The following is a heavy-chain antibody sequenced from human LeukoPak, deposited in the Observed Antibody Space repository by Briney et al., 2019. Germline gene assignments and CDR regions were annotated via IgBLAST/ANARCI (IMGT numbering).Heavy chain of an antibody. Sequence: GGSLRLSCAASGFTFSSYWMHWVRQAPGKGLVWVSRINSDGSSTSYADSVKGRITISRDNAKNSLYLQMNSLRAEDTAVYYCARNWEGGNYFDYWGQGTLVTVSS. D-gene: IGHD1-26*01. J-gene: IGHJ4*02. V-gene: IGHV3-74*01. CDR2: INSDGSST. CDR1: GFTFSSYW. CDR3: ARNWEGGNYFDY.